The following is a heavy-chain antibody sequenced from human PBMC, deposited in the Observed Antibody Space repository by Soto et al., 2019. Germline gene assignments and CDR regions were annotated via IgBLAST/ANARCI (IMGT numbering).Heavy chain of an antibody. CDR1: GSSVSSGSYF. V-gene: IGHV4-61*01. J-gene: IGHJ4*02. CDR3: ASYSSGWYDVSY. CDR2: IYYSGST. D-gene: IGHD6-19*01. Sequence: QVQLQESGPGLVKPSETLSLTCTVSGSSVSSGSYFWSRIRQPPGKGLEWIGYIYYSGSTNYNPSLKSRVTISVDTSRNQFSLKLSSLTAADTAVYYCASYSSGWYDVSYWGQGTLVTVSS.